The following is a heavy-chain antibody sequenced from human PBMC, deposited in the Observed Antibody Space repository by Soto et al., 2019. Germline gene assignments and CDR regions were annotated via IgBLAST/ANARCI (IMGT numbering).Heavy chain of an antibody. CDR1: GFIFTAYG. CDR3: AKAESSSWFYFDS. D-gene: IGHD6-13*01. Sequence: QVQLVESGGRVVQPGRSLRLSCAASGFIFTAYGMHWVRQAPGKGLEWVAVISYDESQKYYADSVKGRFTISRDNSKNTLYLQMNSLRAEDTALYTCAKAESSSWFYFDSWGQGTLVTVSS. V-gene: IGHV3-30*18. CDR2: ISYDESQK. J-gene: IGHJ4*02.